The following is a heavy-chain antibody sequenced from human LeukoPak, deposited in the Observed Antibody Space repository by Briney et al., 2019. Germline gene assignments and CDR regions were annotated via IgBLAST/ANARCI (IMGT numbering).Heavy chain of an antibody. CDR1: GFTFSSYW. J-gene: IGHJ4*02. CDR3: TTEDCSSTSCYFGDADY. V-gene: IGHV3-15*01. Sequence: GGSLRLSCAASGFTFSSYWMSWVRQAPGKGLEWVGRIKSKTDGGTTDYAAPVKGRFTISRDDSKNTLYLQMYSLKTEDTAVYYCTTEDCSSTSCYFGDADYWGQGTLVTVSS. CDR2: IKSKTDGGTT. D-gene: IGHD2-2*01.